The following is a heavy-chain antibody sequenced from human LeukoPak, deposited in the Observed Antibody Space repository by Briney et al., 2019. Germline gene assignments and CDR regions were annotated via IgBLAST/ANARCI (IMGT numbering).Heavy chain of an antibody. CDR3: ARSRGTFCPQDY. J-gene: IGHJ4*02. CDR1: GFTVSSNY. Sequence: GGSLTLSCAVSGFTVSSNYMSWVRQAPGKGLEWVSVIYSGGGTYYADSVKGGFTISRDNSKNTVYLQMNSLRVEDTAVYYCARSRGTFCPQDYWGQGTLVTVTS. CDR2: IYSGGGT. V-gene: IGHV3-66*01. D-gene: IGHD3-10*01.